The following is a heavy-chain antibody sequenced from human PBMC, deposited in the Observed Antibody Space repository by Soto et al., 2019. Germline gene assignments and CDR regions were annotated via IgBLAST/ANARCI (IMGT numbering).Heavy chain of an antibody. V-gene: IGHV1-8*01. CDR3: ARAVGIAVTGLDL. J-gene: IGHJ5*02. CDR2: MNPANGNA. CDR1: GYNFISSN. D-gene: IGHD6-19*01. Sequence: QEQLVQSGAEVKRPGASVKISCRASGYNFISSNINWVRQAAGQRPEWLGWMNPANGNAAFARHFQVRVTMTRDTSTDTAYMELGGLSSGDTAIYYCARAVGIAVTGLDLWGPGTLVTVS.